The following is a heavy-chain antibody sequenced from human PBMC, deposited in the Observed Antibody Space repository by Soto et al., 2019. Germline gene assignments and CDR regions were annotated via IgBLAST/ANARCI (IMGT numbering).Heavy chain of an antibody. V-gene: IGHV1-69*13. Sequence: SVKVSCKPSGGSFTMYGISWVRQAPGQGLEWMGGIIPRFGSPNYAQNFQGRVTITSDESSSTVYMELSSLRIEDTAIYYCARDRIAAALVNYYCMVVRGQGTTVSV. CDR1: GGSFTMYG. CDR2: IIPRFGSP. D-gene: IGHD6-13*01. CDR3: ARDRIAAALVNYYCMVV. J-gene: IGHJ6*01.